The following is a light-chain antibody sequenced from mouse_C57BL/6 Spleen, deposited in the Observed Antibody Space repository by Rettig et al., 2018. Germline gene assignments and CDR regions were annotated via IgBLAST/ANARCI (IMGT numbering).Light chain of an antibody. CDR3: ALWYSNHFI. Sequence: QAVVTQESALTTSPGETVTLTSRSSTGAVTTSNYANWVQEKPDHLFTGLIGGTNNRAPGVPARFSGSLIGDKAALTITGAQTEDEAIYFCALWYSNHFIFGSGTKVTVL. V-gene: IGLV1*01. CDR2: GTN. CDR1: TGAVTTSNY. J-gene: IGLJ3*01.